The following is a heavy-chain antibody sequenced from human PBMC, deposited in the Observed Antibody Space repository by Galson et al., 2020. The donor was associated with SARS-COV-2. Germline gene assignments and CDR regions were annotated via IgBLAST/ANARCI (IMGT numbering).Heavy chain of an antibody. CDR3: VSGFRDSWGSAYY. CDR2: ILRSGYT. Sequence: SATLSLTCVVSGLSINSGYHWGWIRQSPGKGLEWIGTILRSGYTHYNPSLKSRVTISADTSKNQFSLRLTSVTPADTAVYYCVSGFRDSWGSAYYWGQGTLVTVSS. V-gene: IGHV4-38-2*01. CDR1: GLSINSGYH. J-gene: IGHJ4*02. D-gene: IGHD3-10*01.